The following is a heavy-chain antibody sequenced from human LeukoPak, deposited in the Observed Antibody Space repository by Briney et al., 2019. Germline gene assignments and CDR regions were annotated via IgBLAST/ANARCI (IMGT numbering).Heavy chain of an antibody. Sequence: QPGGSLRLSCAASGFTFSNNGMHWVRQAPGKGLEWVAVIAYDGTNKYYTDSVKGRFTISRDNSKSTLYLQMNSLRTEDTAVYYCTKGDGYNHFQYWGQGTLVTVSS. D-gene: IGHD5-24*01. CDR2: IAYDGTNK. CDR1: GFTFSNNG. V-gene: IGHV3-30*18. CDR3: TKGDGYNHFQY. J-gene: IGHJ4*02.